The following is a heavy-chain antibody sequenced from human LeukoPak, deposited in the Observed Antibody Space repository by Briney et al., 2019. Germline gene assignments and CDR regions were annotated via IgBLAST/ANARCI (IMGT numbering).Heavy chain of an antibody. Sequence: GGSLRLSCAASGFTFSNYAMNWVRQAPGKGLEWVSSISSSSSYIYYADSVKGRFTISRDNAKNSLYLQMNSLRAEDTAVYYCARGGGTTVTTFDYWGQGTLVTVSS. D-gene: IGHD4-11*01. J-gene: IGHJ4*02. CDR2: ISSSSSYI. CDR3: ARGGGTTVTTFDY. CDR1: GFTFSNYA. V-gene: IGHV3-21*01.